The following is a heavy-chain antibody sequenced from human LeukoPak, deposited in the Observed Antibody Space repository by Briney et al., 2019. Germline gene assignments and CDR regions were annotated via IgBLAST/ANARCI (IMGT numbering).Heavy chain of an antibody. Sequence: GGSLRLSCAASGFTFSSYWMSWVRQAPGKGPEWVANIKQDGSEKYYVDSVKGRFTISRDNAKNSLYLQMNSLRAEDTAVYYCARWEYQLLNYFDYWGQGTLVTVSS. CDR3: ARWEYQLLNYFDY. D-gene: IGHD2-2*01. CDR1: GFTFSSYW. V-gene: IGHV3-7*01. CDR2: IKQDGSEK. J-gene: IGHJ4*02.